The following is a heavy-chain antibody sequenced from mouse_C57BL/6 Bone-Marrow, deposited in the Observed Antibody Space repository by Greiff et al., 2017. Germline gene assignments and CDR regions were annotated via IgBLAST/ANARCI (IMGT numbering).Heavy chain of an antibody. J-gene: IGHJ2*01. V-gene: IGHV5-4*01. CDR2: ISDGGSYT. CDR3: ARGPCDEGFDY. CDR1: GFTFSSYA. Sequence: EVQGVESGGGLVKPGGSLKLSCAASGFTFSSYAMSWVRQTPEKRLEWVATISDGGSYTYYPDNVKGRFTISRDNAKNNLYLQMSHLKSEDTAMYYCARGPCDEGFDYWGQGTTLTVSS.